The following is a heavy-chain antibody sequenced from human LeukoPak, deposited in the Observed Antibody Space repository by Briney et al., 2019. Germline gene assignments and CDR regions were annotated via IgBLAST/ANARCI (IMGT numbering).Heavy chain of an antibody. CDR1: GFTFSSYA. D-gene: IGHD3-22*01. CDR2: IRGSGGST. J-gene: IGHJ4*02. Sequence: PGGSLRLSCAASGFTFSSYAMSWVRQAPGKGLEWVSAIRGSGGSTYYADSGKGRVTISRDNSKNTLYLQMNSLRAEDTAVYSCAKGFGLVVIPSVDYWGQGTLVTVSS. CDR3: AKGFGLVVIPSVDY. V-gene: IGHV3-23*01.